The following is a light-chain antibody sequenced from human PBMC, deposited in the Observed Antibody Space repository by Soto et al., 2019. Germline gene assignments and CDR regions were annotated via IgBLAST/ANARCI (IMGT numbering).Light chain of an antibody. CDR3: QSYGTSVSGLYV. CDR2: DSN. CDR1: SSNVGAGND. Sequence: QSVLTQPPSVSGAPGQRVTISCTGSSSNVGAGNDVHWYRQLPGAAPKFLISDSNNRASGVPDRFSVSKSGASAYLAITGLRSEDEGDYFCQSYGTSVSGLYVFGTGTKVTVL. J-gene: IGLJ1*01. V-gene: IGLV1-40*01.